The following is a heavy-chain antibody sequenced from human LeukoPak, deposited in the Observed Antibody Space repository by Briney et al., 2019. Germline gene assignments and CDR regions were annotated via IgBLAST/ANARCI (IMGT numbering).Heavy chain of an antibody. J-gene: IGHJ4*02. CDR3: ARVQSSLAAAGKVFDY. Sequence: ASVKVSCKASGYTFTSYYMHWVRQAPGRGLEWMGIINPSGGSTSYAQKFQGRVTMTRDTSTSTVYMELSSLRSEDTAVYYCARVQSSLAAAGKVFDYWGQGTLVTVSS. CDR1: GYTFTSYY. CDR2: INPSGGST. D-gene: IGHD6-13*01. V-gene: IGHV1-46*01.